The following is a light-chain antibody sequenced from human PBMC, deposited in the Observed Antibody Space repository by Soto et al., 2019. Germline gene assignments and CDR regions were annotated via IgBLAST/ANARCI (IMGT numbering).Light chain of an antibody. V-gene: IGKV1-39*02. CDR1: QSISSY. CDR3: QKFNKWPWT. CDR2: AAS. Sequence: DIQMTQSPSTLSASVGDRVTITCRASQSISSYLNWYQQKPGKAPKLLIYAASSLQSGVPSRFSGSGSGTEFTLTISSLQSEDFAVYYCQKFNKWPWTFGQGTKVDI. J-gene: IGKJ1*01.